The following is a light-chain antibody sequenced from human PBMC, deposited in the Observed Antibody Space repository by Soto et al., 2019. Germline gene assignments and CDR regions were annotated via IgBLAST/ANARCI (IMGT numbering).Light chain of an antibody. J-gene: IGLJ2*01. CDR1: SSDVGGYNY. V-gene: IGLV2-14*01. Sequence: QSALTQPASVSGSPRQSITISCTGTSSDVGGYNYVSWYQQHPGKAPKLMIYEVSNRPSGVSNRFSGSKSGNTASLTISGLQAEDEADYYCSSYTSRSVVVFGGGTKVTVL. CDR3: SSYTSRSVVV. CDR2: EVS.